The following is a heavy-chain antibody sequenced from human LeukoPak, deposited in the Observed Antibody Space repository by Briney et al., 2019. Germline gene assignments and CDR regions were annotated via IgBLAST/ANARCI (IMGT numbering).Heavy chain of an antibody. CDR2: INPSGGST. CDR1: GYTFTSYY. D-gene: IGHD6-13*01. Sequence: EASVKVSCKASGYTFTSYYMHWVRQAPGQGLEWMGIINPSGGSTSYAQKFQGRVTMTRDMSTSTVYMELSSLRSEDTAVYYCAREVKQGDPSGYYYYYMDVWGKGTTVTVSS. J-gene: IGHJ6*03. CDR3: AREVKQGDPSGYYYYYMDV. V-gene: IGHV1-46*01.